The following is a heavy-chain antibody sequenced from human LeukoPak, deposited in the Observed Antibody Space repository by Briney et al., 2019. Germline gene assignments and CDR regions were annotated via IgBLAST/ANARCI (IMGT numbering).Heavy chain of an antibody. CDR2: IYYSGST. CDR3: ARHITAGVVVAGTGGGGFDH. Sequence: PSETLSLTCTVSGGSISSYYWSWIRQPPGKGLEWIGYIYYSGSTNYNPSLKSRVTISVDTSKNQFSLNLSSVTAADTAVYSCARHITAGVVVAGTGGGGFDHWGQGTLVTVSS. V-gene: IGHV4-59*08. J-gene: IGHJ4*02. D-gene: IGHD2-15*01. CDR1: GGSISSYY.